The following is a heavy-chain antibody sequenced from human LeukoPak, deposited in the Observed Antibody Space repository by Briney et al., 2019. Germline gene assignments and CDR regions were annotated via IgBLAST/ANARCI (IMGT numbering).Heavy chain of an antibody. D-gene: IGHD2-21*01. V-gene: IGHV3-23*01. CDR1: GFTFTSYS. Sequence: GGSLRLSCAASGFTFTSYSMNWVRQAPGKGLEWVSAISGSGGSTYYADSVKGRFTISRDNSKNTLYLQMNSLRAEDTAVYYCAKIRLALNYFDYWGQGTLVTVSS. J-gene: IGHJ4*02. CDR2: ISGSGGST. CDR3: AKIRLALNYFDY.